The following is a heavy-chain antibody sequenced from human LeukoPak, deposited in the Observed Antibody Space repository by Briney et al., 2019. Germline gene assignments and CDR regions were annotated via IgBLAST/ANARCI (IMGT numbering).Heavy chain of an antibody. Sequence: ASVKVSCKASGYTFTSYGISWVRQAPGQGLEWMGWISAYNGNTNFAQKLQGRVTMTTDTSTSTAYMDLRSLRSVDTAVYYFARDQAATNTQVRFCLDWGQGTLVTVSS. J-gene: IGHJ4*02. D-gene: IGHD3-9*01. CDR3: ARDQAATNTQVRFCLD. CDR2: ISAYNGNT. V-gene: IGHV1-18*01. CDR1: GYTFTSYG.